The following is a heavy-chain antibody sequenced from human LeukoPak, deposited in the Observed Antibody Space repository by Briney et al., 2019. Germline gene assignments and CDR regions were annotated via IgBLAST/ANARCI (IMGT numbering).Heavy chain of an antibody. Sequence: ASVKVSCKVSGHTLTEISMHWVRQAPGQGLEWMGRIIPILGIANYAQKFQGRVTITTDESTSTAYMELSSLRSEDTAVYYCATDLAATTGYFDYWGQGTLVTVSS. CDR2: IIPILGIA. V-gene: IGHV1-69*02. CDR1: GHTLTEIS. J-gene: IGHJ4*02. D-gene: IGHD1-26*01. CDR3: ATDLAATTGYFDY.